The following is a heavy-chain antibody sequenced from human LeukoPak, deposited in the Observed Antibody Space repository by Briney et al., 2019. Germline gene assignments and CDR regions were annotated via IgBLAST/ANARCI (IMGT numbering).Heavy chain of an antibody. CDR3: ARGRGYYYGSGTGNYYYGMDV. CDR1: GYTLTELS. D-gene: IGHD3-10*01. J-gene: IGHJ6*02. V-gene: IGHV1-24*01. CDR2: FDPEDGET. Sequence: ASVKVSCKVSGYTLTELSMHWVRQAPGTGLEWMGGFDPEDGETIYAQKFQGRVTMTRNTSISTAYMELSSLRSEDTAVYYCARGRGYYYGSGTGNYYYGMDVWGQGTTVTVSS.